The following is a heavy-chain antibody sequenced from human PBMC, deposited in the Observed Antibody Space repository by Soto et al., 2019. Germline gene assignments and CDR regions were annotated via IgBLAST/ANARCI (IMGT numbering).Heavy chain of an antibody. D-gene: IGHD3-9*01. CDR1: GGSFSGYY. CDR2: INHSGST. J-gene: IGHJ6*03. V-gene: IGHV4-34*01. CDR3: ARDRPRDYDILTGYYAYGYYYYYMDV. Sequence: QVQLQQWGAGLLKPSETLSLTCAVYGGSFSGYYWSWIRQPPGKGLEWIGEINHSGSTNYNPSLKSRVTISVDTSKTQFSLKLSSVTAADTAVYYCARDRPRDYDILTGYYAYGYYYYYMDVWGKGTTVTVSS.